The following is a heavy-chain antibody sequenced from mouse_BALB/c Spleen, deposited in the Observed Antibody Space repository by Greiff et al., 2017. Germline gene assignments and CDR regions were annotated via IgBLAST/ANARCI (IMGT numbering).Heavy chain of an antibody. D-gene: IGHD1-2*01. J-gene: IGHJ4*01. CDR2: ISSGGST. CDR1: GFTFSSYA. V-gene: IGHV5-6-5*01. Sequence: DVMLVESGGGLVKPGGSLKLSCAASGFTFSSYAMSWVRQTPEKRLEWVASISSGGSTYYPDSVKGRFTISRDNARNILYLQMSSLRSEDTAMYYCARVLRLPDAMDYWGQGTSVTVSS. CDR3: ARVLRLPDAMDY.